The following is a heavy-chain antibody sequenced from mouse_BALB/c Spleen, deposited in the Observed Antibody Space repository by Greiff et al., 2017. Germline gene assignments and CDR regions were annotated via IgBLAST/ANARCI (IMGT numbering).Heavy chain of an antibody. D-gene: IGHD2-14*01. Sequence: VHVKQSGAELVKPGASVKLSCTASGFNIKDTYMHWVKQRPEQGLEWIGRIDPANGNTKYDPKFQGKATITADTSSNTAYLQLSSLTSEDTAVYYCARSGYRYDEGFVDYWGQGTTLTVSS. CDR3: ARSGYRYDEGFVDY. V-gene: IGHV14-3*02. J-gene: IGHJ2*01. CDR1: GFNIKDTY. CDR2: IDPANGNT.